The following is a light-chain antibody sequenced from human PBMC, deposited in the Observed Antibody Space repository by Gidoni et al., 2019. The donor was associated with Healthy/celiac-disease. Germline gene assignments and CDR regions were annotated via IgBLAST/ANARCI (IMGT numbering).Light chain of an antibody. CDR3: QQSYSTPLT. CDR2: SGC. Sequence: DTDITLFPSSLSASVGDRVTITCRSRQNLSSDLNWYQQKPVKPPKLLIYSGCSLQSGVPSRFSGSGSGTDFTLTISSLQPEDFATYYCQQSYSTPLTFGQGTKVEIK. J-gene: IGKJ1*01. CDR1: QNLSSD. V-gene: IGKV1-39*01.